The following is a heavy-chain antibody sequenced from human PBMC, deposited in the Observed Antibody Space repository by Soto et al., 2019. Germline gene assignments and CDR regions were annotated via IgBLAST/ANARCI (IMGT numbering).Heavy chain of an antibody. J-gene: IGHJ6*02. D-gene: IGHD4-4*01. V-gene: IGHV5-51*01. CDR3: ARRSSNPMDV. Sequence: PGESLKISCKGSGYSFANYWIGWVRQMPGKGLEWMGVIYPGDTDTRYSPAFQGQVTIPADKSINTAYLQWSSLKASHPAMYYCARRSSNPMDVWGQGTTVTVS. CDR1: GYSFANYW. CDR2: IYPGDTDT.